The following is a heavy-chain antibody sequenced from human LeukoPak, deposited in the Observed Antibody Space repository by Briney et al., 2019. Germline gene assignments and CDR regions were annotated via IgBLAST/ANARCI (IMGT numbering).Heavy chain of an antibody. V-gene: IGHV1-69*04. D-gene: IGHD6-13*01. CDR2: IIPILGLT. Sequence: SVKISCKASGGTFSSYALSWVRQAPGQGLEWMGRIIPILGLTNYAQRFQGRVTITADKSTSTAYMELSSLRSEDTAVYYCAKQSIAAAGARFYYYGMDVWGQGTTVTVSS. CDR1: GGTFSSYA. CDR3: AKQSIAAAGARFYYYGMDV. J-gene: IGHJ6*02.